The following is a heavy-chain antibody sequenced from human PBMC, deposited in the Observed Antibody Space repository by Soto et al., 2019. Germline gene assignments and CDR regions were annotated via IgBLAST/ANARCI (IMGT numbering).Heavy chain of an antibody. V-gene: IGHV1-69*01. CDR3: ARSPYYYDSSGYCYSPYYFDY. CDR2: IIPIFGTA. J-gene: IGHJ4*02. Sequence: QVQLVQSGAEVKKPGSSVKVSCKASGGTFSSYAISWVRQAPGQGLEWMGGIIPIFGTANYAQKFQGRVTITADESTSTAYMELSSLRSEDTAVYYCARSPYYYDSSGYCYSPYYFDYWGQGTLVTVSS. CDR1: GGTFSSYA. D-gene: IGHD3-22*01.